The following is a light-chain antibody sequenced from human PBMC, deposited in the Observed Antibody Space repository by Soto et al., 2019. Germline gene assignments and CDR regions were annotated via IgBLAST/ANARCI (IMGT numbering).Light chain of an antibody. Sequence: EVVMTQSPDTLSVSPGERATLSCRASQSVSSRLAWYQQKPGQAPRLLMYAASARATGIPARFTGSGSGTEFTLTISSLQSEDSAVYYCHQYNDWALTFGLGTKVETK. CDR2: AAS. CDR1: QSVSSR. CDR3: HQYNDWALT. V-gene: IGKV3-15*01. J-gene: IGKJ1*01.